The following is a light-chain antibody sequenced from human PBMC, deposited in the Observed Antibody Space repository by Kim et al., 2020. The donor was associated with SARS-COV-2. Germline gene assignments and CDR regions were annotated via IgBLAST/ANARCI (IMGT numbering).Light chain of an antibody. Sequence: EVVLTQSPGTLSLSPGDRATLSCRASQTVYNSFLAWYQQRPGQAPRLLIYTASNRATGIPDRFSGGGSGKDFTLTISSLEPEDFGVYSCQQYASSPITFGQGTRLEIK. CDR1: QTVYNSF. V-gene: IGKV3-20*01. J-gene: IGKJ5*01. CDR2: TAS. CDR3: QQYASSPIT.